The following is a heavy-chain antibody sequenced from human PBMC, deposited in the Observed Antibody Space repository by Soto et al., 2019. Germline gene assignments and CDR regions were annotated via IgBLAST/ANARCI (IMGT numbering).Heavy chain of an antibody. CDR3: ARLGGYYQALDS. J-gene: IGHJ4*02. Sequence: QVQLQESGPGLVKPSETLSLTCTVSSGSINNYYWSWIRQPPGKGLEFIGYIYYAGTTTYNPSLKSRVTISVDTYKNQFSLKLSSVTAADTAVYYCARLGGYYQALDSWGQGTLLTVSS. CDR1: SGSINNYY. CDR2: IYYAGTT. V-gene: IGHV4-59*08. D-gene: IGHD3-22*01.